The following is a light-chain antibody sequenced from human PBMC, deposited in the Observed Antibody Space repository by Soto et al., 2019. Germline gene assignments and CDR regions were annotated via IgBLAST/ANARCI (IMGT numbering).Light chain of an antibody. J-gene: IGKJ1*01. CDR3: QQYNSQWT. CDR2: DAS. CDR1: QSISSW. V-gene: IGKV1-5*01. Sequence: DIQMAQSPSTLSASVGDRVTITCLASQSISSWLAWYQQKPGKASNRLIYDASSVESGVPSRLSGSGSGTEFTLTLSSLQPDDFATYYCQQYNSQWTFGQGTKVDLK.